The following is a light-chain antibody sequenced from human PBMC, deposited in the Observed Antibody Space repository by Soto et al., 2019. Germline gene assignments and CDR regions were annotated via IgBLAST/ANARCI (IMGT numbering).Light chain of an antibody. V-gene: IGKV3-15*01. J-gene: IGKJ1*01. CDR1: QSVSSN. CDR2: GVS. Sequence: EIVMTQSPATLSVSPGEGATHSCRASQSVSSNLAWYHQKPGQAPRLLMYGVSTRATGIPARFSGSGSGTEFTLTISSLQSEDFAVYYCQQYNNWPRTFGQGTKVDI. CDR3: QQYNNWPRT.